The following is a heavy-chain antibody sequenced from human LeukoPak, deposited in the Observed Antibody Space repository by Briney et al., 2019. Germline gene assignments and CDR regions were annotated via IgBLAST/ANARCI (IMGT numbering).Heavy chain of an antibody. Sequence: ASVKVSCKTSGYTFSSYDINWVRQATGQGLEWMGWINPNSGGTNYAQKFQGRVTMTRDTSISTAYMELSRLRSDDTAVYYCARGGWELLWFDPWGQGTLVTVSS. CDR1: GYTFSSYD. J-gene: IGHJ5*02. CDR3: ARGGWELLWFDP. D-gene: IGHD1-26*01. V-gene: IGHV1-2*02. CDR2: INPNSGGT.